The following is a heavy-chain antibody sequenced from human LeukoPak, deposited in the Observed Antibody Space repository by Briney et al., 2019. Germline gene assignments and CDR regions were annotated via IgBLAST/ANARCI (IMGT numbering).Heavy chain of an antibody. J-gene: IGHJ4*02. CDR2: ISGSGRST. CDR1: GFTFSNYA. CDR3: AKTSPGGSYSGCDY. V-gene: IGHV3-23*01. Sequence: GGSLTRSCAASGFTFSNYAMSWVRQAPGKGLEWVSTISGSGRSTYYADSVKGRFSISRDNSKNTVYLQMNSLRAEDTAVYYCAKTSPGGSYSGCDYWGQGTLVTVSS. D-gene: IGHD1-26*01.